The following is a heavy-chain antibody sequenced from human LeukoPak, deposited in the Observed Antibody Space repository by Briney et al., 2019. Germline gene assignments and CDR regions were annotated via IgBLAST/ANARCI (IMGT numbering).Heavy chain of an antibody. J-gene: IGHJ4*02. CDR3: ARGAWSSSTVVTLSNFDY. CDR1: GFTFSSYS. V-gene: IGHV3-21*01. CDR2: ISSSSSYI. D-gene: IGHD4-23*01. Sequence: GGSLRLSCAASGFTFSSYSMNWVRQAPGKGLEWVSSISSSSSYIYYADSVKGRFTISRDNAKNSLYLQMDSLRAEDTAVYYCARGAWSSSTVVTLSNFDYWGQGTLVTVSS.